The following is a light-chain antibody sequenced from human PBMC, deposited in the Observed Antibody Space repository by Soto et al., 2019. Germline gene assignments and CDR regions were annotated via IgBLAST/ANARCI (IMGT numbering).Light chain of an antibody. J-gene: IGKJ5*01. CDR3: QQYGSSL. Sequence: IVMTQSPPTLSVSPGEEATLACRASQSLRSNLAWYQQKPGQAPRLLIYGASTRATGIPARFSGSGSGTEFTLTINRLEPEDFAVYYCQQYGSSLFGQGTRLEI. CDR2: GAS. CDR1: QSLRSN. V-gene: IGKV3-15*01.